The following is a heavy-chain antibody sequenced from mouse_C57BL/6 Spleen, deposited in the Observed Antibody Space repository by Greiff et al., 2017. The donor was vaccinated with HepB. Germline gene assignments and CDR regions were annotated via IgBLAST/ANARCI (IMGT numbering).Heavy chain of an antibody. V-gene: IGHV1-50*01. CDR2: IDPSDSYT. Sequence: QVQLQQSGAELVKPGASVKLSCKASGYTFTSYWMQWVKQRPGQGLEWIGEIDPSDSYTNYNQKFKGKATLPVDTSSSTAYMQLSSLTSEDSAVYYCARPYFDYWGQGTTLTVSS. J-gene: IGHJ2*01. CDR3: ARPYFDY. CDR1: GYTFTSYW.